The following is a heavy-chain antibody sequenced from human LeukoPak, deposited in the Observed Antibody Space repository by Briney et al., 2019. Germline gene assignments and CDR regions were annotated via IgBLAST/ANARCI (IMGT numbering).Heavy chain of an antibody. CDR1: GGSISSYF. V-gene: IGHV4-59*01. D-gene: IGHD3-22*01. CDR3: AREFYYDSSAYYYGAFDI. CDR2: IHYSGST. Sequence: SETLSLTCTVSGGSISSYFWTWIRQPPGKGLEWIGYIHYSGSTNCNPSLKSRVTISVDTSKNQYSLKLTSVTAADTAVYYCAREFYYDSSAYYYGAFDIWGQGTMVTVSS. J-gene: IGHJ3*02.